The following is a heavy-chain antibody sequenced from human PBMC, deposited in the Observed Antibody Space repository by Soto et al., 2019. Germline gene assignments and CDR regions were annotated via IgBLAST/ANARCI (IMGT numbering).Heavy chain of an antibody. V-gene: IGHV4-31*03. CDR2: IYYSGST. D-gene: IGHD3-22*01. CDR1: GGSISSGGYY. Sequence: KPSETLSLTCTVSGGSISSGGYYWSWIRQHPGKGLEWIGSIYYSGSTYYNPSLKSRVTISVDTSKNQFALKLSSVTAADTAVYYCARGGTYYDSSGYYVWGQGTLVTVSS. J-gene: IGHJ4*02. CDR3: ARGGTYYDSSGYYV.